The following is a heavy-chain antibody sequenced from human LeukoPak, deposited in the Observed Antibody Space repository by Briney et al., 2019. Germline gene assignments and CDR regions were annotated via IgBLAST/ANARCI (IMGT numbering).Heavy chain of an antibody. Sequence: GESLKISCKGSGYSFTSYWIGWVRQMPGKGLEWMGIIYPGDSDTRYSPSFQGQVTISADKSISTAYLQWSSLKASDTAMYYCARIGHDVVVTCPGDYWGQGTLVTVSS. CDR2: IYPGDSDT. V-gene: IGHV5-51*01. D-gene: IGHD2-21*02. CDR1: GYSFTSYW. CDR3: ARIGHDVVVTCPGDY. J-gene: IGHJ4*02.